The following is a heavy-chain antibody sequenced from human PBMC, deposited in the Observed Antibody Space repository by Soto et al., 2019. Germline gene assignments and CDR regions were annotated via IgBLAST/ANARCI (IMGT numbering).Heavy chain of an antibody. CDR1: GFTFSSYS. CDR3: ARESEDLTSNFDY. V-gene: IGHV3-21*01. CDR2: ISSTTNYI. J-gene: IGHJ4*02. Sequence: GGSLRLSCAASGFTFSSYSMNWVRQAPGKGLEWVSSISSTTNYIYYADSMKGRFTVSRDNAKNSVYLEMNSLSAEDTALYYCARESEDLTSNFDYWGQGTLVTVSS.